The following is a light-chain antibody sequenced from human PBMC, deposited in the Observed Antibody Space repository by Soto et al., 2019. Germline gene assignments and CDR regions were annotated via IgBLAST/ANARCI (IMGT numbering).Light chain of an antibody. J-gene: IGKJ1*01. CDR3: QQYGSSPWT. CDR1: QSVGSN. CDR2: GAS. V-gene: IGKV3-20*01. Sequence: EIVLTQSPGTLSLSPGERATLSCRPSQSVGSNLAWYQQKPGQAPRLLIYGASSRATGIPDRFSGSGSGTDFTLTISRLEPEDFAVYYCQQYGSSPWTFGQGTKVDIK.